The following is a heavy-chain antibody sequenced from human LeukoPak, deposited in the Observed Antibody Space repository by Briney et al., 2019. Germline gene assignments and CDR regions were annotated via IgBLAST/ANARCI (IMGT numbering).Heavy chain of an antibody. CDR3: VKGDIVVVPAAFFDY. J-gene: IGHJ4*02. V-gene: IGHV3-64D*06. Sequence: GGSLRLSCSASGFTFSSYAMHWVRQAPGKGLEYVSAISSNGGSTYCADSVKGRFTISRDNSRNTLYLQMSSLRAEDTAVYYCVKGDIVVVPAAFFDYWGQGTLVTVSS. CDR1: GFTFSSYA. CDR2: ISSNGGST. D-gene: IGHD2-2*01.